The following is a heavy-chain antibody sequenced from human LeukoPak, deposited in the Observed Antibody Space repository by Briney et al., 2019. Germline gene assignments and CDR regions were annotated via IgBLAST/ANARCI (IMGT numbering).Heavy chain of an antibody. CDR3: ARAGRYYGSWIWDY. D-gene: IGHD3-10*01. J-gene: IGHJ4*02. Sequence: GGSLRLSCAASGFTFSSYSMNWVRQAPGKGLEWVSSISSSSSYIYYADSVKGRFTISRDNAKNSLYLQMNSLRAEDTAVYYCARAGRYYGSWIWDYWGQGTLVTVSS. CDR2: ISSSSSYI. V-gene: IGHV3-21*01. CDR1: GFTFSSYS.